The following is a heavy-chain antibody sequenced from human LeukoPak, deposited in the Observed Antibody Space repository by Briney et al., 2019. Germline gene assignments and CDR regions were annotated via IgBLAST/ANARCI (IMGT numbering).Heavy chain of an antibody. CDR1: GYTFTSYD. CDR2: MNPNSGNT. CDR3: ARGYYYDSRDAFDI. D-gene: IGHD3-22*01. Sequence: ASVKVSCKASGYTFTSYDINWVRQATGQGLEWMGRMNPNSGNTGYAQKFQGRVTMTRNTSISTAYMELSSLRSEDTAVYYCARGYYYDSRDAFDIWGQGTMVTVSS. V-gene: IGHV1-8*01. J-gene: IGHJ3*02.